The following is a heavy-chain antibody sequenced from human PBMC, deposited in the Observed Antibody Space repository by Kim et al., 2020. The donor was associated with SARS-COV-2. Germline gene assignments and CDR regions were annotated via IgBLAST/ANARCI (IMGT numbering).Heavy chain of an antibody. CDR1: GGSISSDGYY. D-gene: IGHD5-12*01. CDR2: IYHNGNR. J-gene: IGHJ6*02. V-gene: IGHV4-31*03. Sequence: SETLSLTCSVSGGSISSDGYYWSWIRQHPGKGLEWIGYIYHNGNRYYNPSLTSRVTMSVDTSKNQFSLKLTSVTAADTAVYYCAKSRGQVARYYYGMDVWGHGTTVTVS. CDR3: AKSRGQVARYYYGMDV.